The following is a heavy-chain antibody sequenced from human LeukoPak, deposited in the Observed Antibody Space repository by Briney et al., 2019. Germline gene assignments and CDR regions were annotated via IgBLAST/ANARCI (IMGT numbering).Heavy chain of an antibody. V-gene: IGHV3-30-3*01. CDR2: ISYDGSNK. CDR1: GFTFSSYA. J-gene: IGHJ6*02. Sequence: GRSLRLSCAASGFTFSSYAMHWVRQAPGKGLEWVVVISYDGSNKYYADSVKGRFTISRDNSKNTLYPQMNSLRAEDTAVYYCARSGTYYDFWSGYPSDYFYGMDVWGQGTTVTVSS. CDR3: ARSGTYYDFWSGYPSDYFYGMDV. D-gene: IGHD3-3*01.